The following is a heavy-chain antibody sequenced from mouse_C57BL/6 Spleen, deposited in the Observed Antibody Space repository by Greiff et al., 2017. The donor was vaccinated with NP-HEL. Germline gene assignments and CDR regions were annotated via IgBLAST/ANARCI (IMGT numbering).Heavy chain of an antibody. D-gene: IGHD1-1*01. CDR1: GFNIKDYY. Sequence: VQLQQSGAELVRPGASVKLSCTASGFNIKDYYMHWVKQRPEQGLEWIGRIDPEDGDTEYAPKFQGKATMTADTSSNTAYLQLSSLTSEDTSVYYCTTFDYYGSTFAYWGQGTLVTVSA. V-gene: IGHV14-1*01. J-gene: IGHJ3*01. CDR3: TTFDYYGSTFAY. CDR2: IDPEDGDT.